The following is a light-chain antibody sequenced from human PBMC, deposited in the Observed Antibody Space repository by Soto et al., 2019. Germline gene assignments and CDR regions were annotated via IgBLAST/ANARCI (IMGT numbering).Light chain of an antibody. CDR1: QSVAKNY. V-gene: IGKV3-20*01. CDR3: HQYASYPQT. Sequence: EIVLTQSPDTLSLSPGERATLSCRASQSVAKNYLAWYQQEPGQAPRLLIYGPSSRATGIPDRFSGSGSGTDFTLTISRLEPEDLAVYYCHQYASYPQTFGQGTKVEIK. CDR2: GPS. J-gene: IGKJ1*01.